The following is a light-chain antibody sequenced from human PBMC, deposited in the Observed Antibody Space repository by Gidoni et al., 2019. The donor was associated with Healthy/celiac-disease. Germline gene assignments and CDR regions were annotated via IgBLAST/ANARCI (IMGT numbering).Light chain of an antibody. J-gene: IGLJ2*01. CDR2: SNN. Sequence: QSVLTQPTSATGTPGQRVTISCSVSSSNIGSNTVTGYQQIPGTAPKLLIYSNNQRPSGFPDRFSGSKSGTSASLAISGLQSEDEADYYCAAWDDRLNGLFGGGTKLTVL. V-gene: IGLV1-44*01. CDR1: SSNIGSNT. CDR3: AAWDDRLNGL.